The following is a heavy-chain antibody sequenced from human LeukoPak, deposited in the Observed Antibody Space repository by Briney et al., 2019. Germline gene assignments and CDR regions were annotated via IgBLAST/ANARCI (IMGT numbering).Heavy chain of an antibody. CDR2: INHSGST. CDR1: GGSFSGYS. Sequence: PSETLSLTCAVCGGSFSGYSWTWIRQPPGKGLEWIGEINHSGSTNYNPSLKSRVTISVDTSKNQFTLKLSSVTAADTAVYYCARGAPGYWGQGTLVTVSS. J-gene: IGHJ4*02. CDR3: ARGAPGY. V-gene: IGHV4-34*01.